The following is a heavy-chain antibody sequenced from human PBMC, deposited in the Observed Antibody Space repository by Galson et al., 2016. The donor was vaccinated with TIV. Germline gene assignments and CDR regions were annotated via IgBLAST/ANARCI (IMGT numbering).Heavy chain of an antibody. CDR2: IIPLFGEA. Sequence: SVKVSCKASGDTFSSFVISWVRQAPGQGLEWMGGIIPLFGEAHYAQKFQGRVTISEDESTGTVYMELSGLRSGDTAMYYCAKCRNTAMDTYYYYYGLDVWGQGTTLTVSS. CDR3: AKCRNTAMDTYYYYYGLDV. CDR1: GDTFSSFV. V-gene: IGHV1-69*13. D-gene: IGHD5-18*01. J-gene: IGHJ6*02.